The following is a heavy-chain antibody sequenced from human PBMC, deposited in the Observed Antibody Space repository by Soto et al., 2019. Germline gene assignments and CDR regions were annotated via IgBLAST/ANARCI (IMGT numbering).Heavy chain of an antibody. Sequence: GLSLRLSWAASGFTFSSYWMSWVRQAPGKGLEWVGNIKQDGSEKYYVDSVKGRFTISRDNAKNSLYLQINSLRAEDTAVYYCARDSGFKPNDYWGQGTLVTVSS. CDR1: GFTFSSYW. CDR3: ARDSGFKPNDY. J-gene: IGHJ4*02. CDR2: IKQDGSEK. V-gene: IGHV3-7*03. D-gene: IGHD5-12*01.